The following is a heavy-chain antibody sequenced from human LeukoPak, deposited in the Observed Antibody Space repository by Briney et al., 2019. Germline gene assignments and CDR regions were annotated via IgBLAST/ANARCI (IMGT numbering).Heavy chain of an antibody. CDR2: INPNSGDT. V-gene: IGHV1-2*06. D-gene: IGHD2-2*01. CDR1: GYTFTGYH. CDR3: ARDYCSSTSCLFDY. J-gene: IGHJ4*02. Sequence: ASVKVSCKASGYTFTGYHIHWVRQAPGQGLEWMGRINPNSGDTNYAQKFQGRVTMTRDTSISTAYKELSRLRSDDTAVYYCARDYCSSTSCLFDYWGQGTLVTVSS.